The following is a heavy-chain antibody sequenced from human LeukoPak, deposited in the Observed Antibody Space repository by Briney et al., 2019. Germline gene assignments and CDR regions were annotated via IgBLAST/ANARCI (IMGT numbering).Heavy chain of an antibody. CDR3: ARSLVRGSVGWFDP. V-gene: IGHV4-4*07. D-gene: IGHD3-10*01. CDR2: IYTSGST. CDR1: GGSISSYY. Sequence: SGTLSLTCTVSGGSISSYYWSWIRQPAGKGLEWIGRIYTSGSTNYNPSLKSRVTMSVDTSKNQFSLKLSSVTAADTAVYYCARSLVRGSVGWFDPWGQGTLVTVSS. J-gene: IGHJ5*02.